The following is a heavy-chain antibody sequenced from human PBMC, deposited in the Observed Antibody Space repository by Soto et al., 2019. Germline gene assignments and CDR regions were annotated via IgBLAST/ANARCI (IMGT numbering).Heavy chain of an antibody. CDR3: ARGQVVAAQH. V-gene: IGHV4-30-2*01. Sequence: QLQLQESGSGLVKPSQTLSLTCAVSGGSISSGGYSWSWIRQPPGKGLEWIGYIYHSGSTYYTPSLKSRVTISGARSKNQVSLQLSSVTAADTAVYYCARGQVVAAQHWGQGTLVTVAA. D-gene: IGHD2-15*01. CDR1: GGSISSGGYS. CDR2: IYHSGST. J-gene: IGHJ4*02.